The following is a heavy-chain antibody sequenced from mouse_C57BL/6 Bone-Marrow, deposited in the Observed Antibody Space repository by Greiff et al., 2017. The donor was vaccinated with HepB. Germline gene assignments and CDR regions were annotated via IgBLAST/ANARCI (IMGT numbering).Heavy chain of an antibody. V-gene: IGHV2-5*01. Sequence: VHLVESGPGLVQPSQSLSITCTVSGFSLTSYGVHWVRQSPGKGLEWLGVIWRGGSTDYNAAFMSRLSITKDNSKSQVFFKMNSLQADDTAIYYCAKRLITTVGNYAMDYWGQGTSVTVSS. CDR2: IWRGGST. CDR3: AKRLITTVGNYAMDY. J-gene: IGHJ4*01. D-gene: IGHD1-1*01. CDR1: GFSLTSYG.